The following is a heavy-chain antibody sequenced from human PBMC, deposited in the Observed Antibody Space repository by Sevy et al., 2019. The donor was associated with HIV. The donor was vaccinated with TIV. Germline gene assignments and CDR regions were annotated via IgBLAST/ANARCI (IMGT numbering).Heavy chain of an antibody. D-gene: IGHD3-10*01. Sequence: GGSLRLSCAASGFTFSNYAMSWVRQAPGKGLEWVSVISTGGDITYYADSVKGRFTISRDNFKNTLYLQMSSLSAEDTAVYYCFDYCASGSHGDYWGQGTLVTVSS. V-gene: IGHV3-23*01. CDR1: GFTFSNYA. CDR2: ISTGGDIT. CDR3: FDYCASGSHGDY. J-gene: IGHJ4*02.